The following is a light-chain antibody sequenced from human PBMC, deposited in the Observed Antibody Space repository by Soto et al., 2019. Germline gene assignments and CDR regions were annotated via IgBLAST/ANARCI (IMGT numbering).Light chain of an antibody. CDR2: NAS. J-gene: IGKJ5*01. CDR1: QSVSSY. CDR3: QQYDNWPIT. V-gene: IGKV3-15*01. Sequence: EVVLTQSPATLSLSLGERATLSCRASQSVSSYLAWYQQKPGQAPRLLIYNASTRATAIPPRFSGSGSGTEFTLTISSLHSEDFAVYYCQQYDNWPITFGQGTRLEI.